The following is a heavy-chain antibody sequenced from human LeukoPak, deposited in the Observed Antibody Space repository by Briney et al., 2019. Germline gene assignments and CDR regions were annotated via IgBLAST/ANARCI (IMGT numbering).Heavy chain of an antibody. J-gene: IGHJ4*02. Sequence: TGGSLRLSCAASGFTFSNYAMHWVRQAPGKGLEWVAVISYDGSNKYYADSVKGRFTISRDNSKNTLYLQMSSLRPEDTAVYYCAGGPTVPPRYWGQGTLVTVSS. V-gene: IGHV3-30-3*01. CDR1: GFTFSNYA. CDR3: AGGPTVPPRY. D-gene: IGHD4-17*01. CDR2: ISYDGSNK.